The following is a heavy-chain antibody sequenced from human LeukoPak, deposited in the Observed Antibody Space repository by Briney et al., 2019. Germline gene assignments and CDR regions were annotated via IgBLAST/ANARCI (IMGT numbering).Heavy chain of an antibody. CDR2: IYYSGST. CDR1: GGSISSHY. V-gene: IGHV4-59*11. CDR3: ARDRSGTTPAFDY. D-gene: IGHD1-14*01. Sequence: SETLSLTCTVSGGSISSHYWSWIRQPPGKGLESIGYIYYSGSTNYNPSLKSRVTISVDTSKNQFSLKLSSVTAADTAVYYCARDRSGTTPAFDYWGQGTLVTVSS. J-gene: IGHJ4*02.